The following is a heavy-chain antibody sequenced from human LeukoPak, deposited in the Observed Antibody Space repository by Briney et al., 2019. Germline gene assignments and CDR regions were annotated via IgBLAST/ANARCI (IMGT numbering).Heavy chain of an antibody. CDR3: ARELAVADRQDYYYYMDV. CDR1: GGSISSYY. J-gene: IGHJ6*03. D-gene: IGHD6-19*01. Sequence: SETLSLTCTVSGGSISSYYWSWIRQPAGKGLEWIGRIYTSGSTNYNPSLKSRVTMSVDTSKNQFSLKLSSVTAADTAVYYCARELAVADRQDYYYYMDVWGKGTTVTVSS. V-gene: IGHV4-4*07. CDR2: IYTSGST.